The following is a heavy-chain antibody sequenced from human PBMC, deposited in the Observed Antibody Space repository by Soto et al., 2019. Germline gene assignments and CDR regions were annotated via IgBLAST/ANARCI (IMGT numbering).Heavy chain of an antibody. V-gene: IGHV3-73*01. J-gene: IGHJ6*02. Sequence: GGSLRLSCAASGFTFSASAVHWVRQASGRGLEWIGRITDKGSNYATAYAASVKGRFTVSRDDSKNTAYLQMNSLKIEDTAIYYCHSDFWSGFSPDWGQGXTVTVSS. D-gene: IGHD3-3*01. CDR2: ITDKGSNYAT. CDR1: GFTFSASA. CDR3: HSDFWSGFSPD.